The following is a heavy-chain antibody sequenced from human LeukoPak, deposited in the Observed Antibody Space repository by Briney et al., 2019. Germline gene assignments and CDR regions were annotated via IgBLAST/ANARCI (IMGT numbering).Heavy chain of an antibody. V-gene: IGHV1-18*01. Sequence: ASVKVSCKASGYTFTSYGISWVRQAPGQGLEWMGWISAYNGNTNYAQKLQGRVTITADESTSTAYMELSSLRSEDTAVYYCARSSGGKYYGSGSYYIPDYWGQGTLVTVSS. D-gene: IGHD3-10*01. J-gene: IGHJ4*02. CDR1: GYTFTSYG. CDR2: ISAYNGNT. CDR3: ARSSGGKYYGSGSYYIPDY.